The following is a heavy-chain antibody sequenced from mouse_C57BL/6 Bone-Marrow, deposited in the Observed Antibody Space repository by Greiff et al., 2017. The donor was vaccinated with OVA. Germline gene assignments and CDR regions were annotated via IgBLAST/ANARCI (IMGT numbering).Heavy chain of an antibody. D-gene: IGHD1-2*01. CDR1: GFTFSSYG. J-gene: IGHJ2*01. V-gene: IGHV5-6*01. CDR2: ISSGGSYT. CDR3: ASKSLRPFDY. Sequence: EVQGVESGGDLVKPGGSLKLSCAASGFTFSSYGMSWVRQTPDKRLEWVATISSGGSYTYYPDSVKGRFTISRDNAKNTLYLQMSSLKSEDTAMYYCASKSLRPFDYWGQGTTLTVSS.